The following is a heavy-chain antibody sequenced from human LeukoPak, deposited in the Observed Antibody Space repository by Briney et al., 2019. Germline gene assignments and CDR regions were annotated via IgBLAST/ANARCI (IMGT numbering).Heavy chain of an antibody. Sequence: SVKVSCKASGGTFSSYAISWARQAPGQGLEWMGGIIPIFGTANYAQKCQGRVTITADESTSTAYMELSSLRSEDTAVCYCARDVRAVEMATITGAFDIWGQGTMVTVSS. CDR2: IIPIFGTA. CDR3: ARDVRAVEMATITGAFDI. D-gene: IGHD5-24*01. J-gene: IGHJ3*02. V-gene: IGHV1-69*01. CDR1: GGTFSSYA.